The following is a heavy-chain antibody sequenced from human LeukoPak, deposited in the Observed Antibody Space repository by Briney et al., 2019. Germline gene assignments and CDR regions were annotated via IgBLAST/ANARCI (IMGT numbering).Heavy chain of an antibody. CDR1: GGSISSSSYY. CDR2: IYYSGST. J-gene: IGHJ6*03. Sequence: SETLSLTCTVSGGSISSSSYYWGWIRQPPGKGLEWIGSIYYSGSTYYSPSLKSRVTISLDTSKNQFSLKLSSVTAADTAIYYCARDFSSSSTVYYYYYMDVWGKGTTVTVSS. CDR3: ARDFSSSSTVYYYYYMDV. D-gene: IGHD6-6*01. V-gene: IGHV4-39*07.